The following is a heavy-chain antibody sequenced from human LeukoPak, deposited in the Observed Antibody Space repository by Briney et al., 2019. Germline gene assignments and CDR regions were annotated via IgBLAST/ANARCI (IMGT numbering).Heavy chain of an antibody. Sequence: SSETLSLTCAVYGGSFTNYYWSWIRQPPGKGLEWIGEINHSGSTKYNPSLKSRVTISIDTSKNQLSLKLSSVTAADTAVYSCVRHVARAFDIWGQGTKVTVSS. CDR3: VRHVARAFDI. J-gene: IGHJ3*02. CDR2: INHSGST. CDR1: GGSFTNYY. V-gene: IGHV4-34*01.